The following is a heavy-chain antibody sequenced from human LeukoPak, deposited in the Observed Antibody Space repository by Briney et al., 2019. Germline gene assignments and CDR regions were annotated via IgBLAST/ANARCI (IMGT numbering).Heavy chain of an antibody. V-gene: IGHV4-34*01. D-gene: IGHD1-14*01. J-gene: IGHJ4*02. Sequence: SETLSLTCSVYGESFSDYYWSWIRQPPGKGLEWIGQINHSGGTSFNSSLKSRVTISIDTSKNQVSLKLNSVTAADTAVYYCARHNGKVLYYWGQGTLVTVSS. CDR3: ARHNGKVLYY. CDR2: INHSGGT. CDR1: GESFSDYY.